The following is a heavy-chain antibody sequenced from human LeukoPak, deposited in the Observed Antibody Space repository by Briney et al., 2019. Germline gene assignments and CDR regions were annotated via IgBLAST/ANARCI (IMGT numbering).Heavy chain of an antibody. V-gene: IGHV4-34*01. CDR2: INHSGST. Sequence: SETLSLTCAVYGGSFSGYYWSWIRQPPGKGLEWIGEINHSGSTNYNPSLKSRVTISVDTSKNQFSLKLSSVTAADTAVYCCAIRGYSYGYLSYWGQGTLVTVSS. CDR1: GGSFSGYY. CDR3: AIRGYSYGYLSY. D-gene: IGHD5-18*01. J-gene: IGHJ4*02.